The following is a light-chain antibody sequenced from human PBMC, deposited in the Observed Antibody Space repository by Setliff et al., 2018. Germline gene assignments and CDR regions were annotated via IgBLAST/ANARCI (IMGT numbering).Light chain of an antibody. CDR2: EDN. CDR1: SDSIATGS. V-gene: IGLV6-57*01. Sequence: NFMLTQPHSVSESPGKTVTISCTRTSDSIATGSVQWYQQRPGSSPTTVIYEDNQRPSGVPDRFSGSIDSSSNSASLTISGLETEDEADYYCQSYDTSNQVIFGGGTKGTV. J-gene: IGLJ2*01. CDR3: QSYDTSNQVI.